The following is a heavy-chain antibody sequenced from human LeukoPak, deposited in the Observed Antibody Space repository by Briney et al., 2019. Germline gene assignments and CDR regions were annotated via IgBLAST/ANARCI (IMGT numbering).Heavy chain of an antibody. D-gene: IGHD5-18*01. CDR1: GYTFTGYY. Sequence: ASVKASCKASGYTFTGYYMHWVRQAPGQGLEWMGIINPSGGSTSYAQKFQGRVTMTRDMSTSTVYMELSSLRSEDTAVYYCARAYSYGRTYYYYMDVWGKGTTVTVSS. CDR3: ARAYSYGRTYYYYMDV. J-gene: IGHJ6*03. V-gene: IGHV1-46*01. CDR2: INPSGGST.